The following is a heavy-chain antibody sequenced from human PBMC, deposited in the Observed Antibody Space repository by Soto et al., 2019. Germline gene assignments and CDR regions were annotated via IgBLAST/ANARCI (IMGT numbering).Heavy chain of an antibody. Sequence: HVHLVESGGGVVQPGGSLRLSCAASGFTFRNHAMHWVRQAPGKGLECLAVIAYDGSNAFYRDSVKGRFTISRDNSKNTLYLHMNSLRSEDTGVYYCARGDREDILVVVGARPGEYGIDIWGQGTTVTVSS. J-gene: IGHJ6*02. V-gene: IGHV3-30-3*01. D-gene: IGHD2-15*01. CDR1: GFTFRNHA. CDR2: IAYDGSNA. CDR3: ARGDREDILVVVGARPGEYGIDI.